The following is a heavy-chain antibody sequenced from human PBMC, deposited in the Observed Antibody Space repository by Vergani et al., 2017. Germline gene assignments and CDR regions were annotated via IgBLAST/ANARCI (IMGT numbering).Heavy chain of an antibody. CDR2: ISSSSSYI. J-gene: IGHJ5*02. V-gene: IGHV3-21*01. CDR3: GGELAVAARGWFDP. Sequence: VQLVESGGGLVKPGGSLRLSCAASGFTFSSYSMNWVRQAPGKGLEWVSSISSSSSYIYYADSVKGRFTISRDNAKNSLYLQMNSLRAEDTAVYYCGGELAVAARGWFDPWGQGTLVTVSS. D-gene: IGHD6-19*01. CDR1: GFTFSSYS.